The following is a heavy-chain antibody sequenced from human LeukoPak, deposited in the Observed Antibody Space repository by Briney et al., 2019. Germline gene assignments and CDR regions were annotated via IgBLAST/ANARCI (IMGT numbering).Heavy chain of an antibody. CDR2: ISAYNGDT. CDR3: ARDVWPYCGRPNCYLVSDP. V-gene: IGHV1-18*01. Sequence: ASVKVSCKASGYTFTSYGISWVRQAPGQGLEWMGWISAYNGDTNYAQNLQGRVTMTTDTSTNTAYMELRSLRSDDTAVYHCARDVWPYCGRPNCYLVSDPWGQGTLVTVSS. D-gene: IGHD2-2*01. J-gene: IGHJ5*02. CDR1: GYTFTSYG.